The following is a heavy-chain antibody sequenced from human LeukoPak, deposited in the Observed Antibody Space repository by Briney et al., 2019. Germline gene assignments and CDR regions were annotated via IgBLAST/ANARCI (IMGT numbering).Heavy chain of an antibody. J-gene: IGHJ4*02. D-gene: IGHD2-2*01. CDR1: GGSFSGYY. CDR2: INHSGST. CDR3: ARVGRGYCSSTSCSIIDY. V-gene: IGHV4-34*01. Sequence: SETLSLTCAVYGGSFSGYYWSWFRQPPGKGLEWIGEINHSGSTNYNPSLKSRVTISVDTSKYQFSLKLSSVTAADTAVYYCARVGRGYCSSTSCSIIDYLGQGTLVTVSS.